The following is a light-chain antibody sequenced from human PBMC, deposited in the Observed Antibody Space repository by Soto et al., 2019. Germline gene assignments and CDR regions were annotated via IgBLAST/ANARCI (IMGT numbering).Light chain of an antibody. Sequence: TQSPGTLSVSPGERATLSCRASQSVSSNLAWYQQKPGQAPRLLIYGASTRATGIPARFSGSGSGTEFTLTISSLQSEDFAIYYCQQYNIWPPWTFGQGTKVDIK. CDR2: GAS. CDR1: QSVSSN. CDR3: QQYNIWPPWT. J-gene: IGKJ1*01. V-gene: IGKV3-15*01.